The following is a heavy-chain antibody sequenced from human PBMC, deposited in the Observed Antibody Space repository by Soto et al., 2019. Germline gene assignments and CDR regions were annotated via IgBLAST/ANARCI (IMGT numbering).Heavy chain of an antibody. CDR3: ATGIATCQFDP. V-gene: IGHV1-3*01. Sequence: GASVKDSLQASCCTFTRYTMNRVGQAPGQRRAGMGWINPENSNTTSSQKFQDRVIITRDTSASTAYMDLSSLRSEDTAVDYCATGIATCQFDPWGQGTLVTVSS. D-gene: IGHD2-15*01. CDR2: INPENSNT. CDR1: CCTFTRYT. J-gene: IGHJ5*02.